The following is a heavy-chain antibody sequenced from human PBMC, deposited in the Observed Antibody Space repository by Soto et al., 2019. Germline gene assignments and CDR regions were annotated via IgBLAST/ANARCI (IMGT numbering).Heavy chain of an antibody. CDR3: ARDSIAAPNWFDP. D-gene: IGHD2-21*01. J-gene: IGHJ5*02. V-gene: IGHV3-48*03. CDR2: ISSSGSKT. CDR1: GFTFRNFE. Sequence: DVQLVESGGGMVQPGGSLRLSCVDSGFTFRNFEMNWVRQVPGKGLEWLSYISSSGSKTYYAESVKGRFTISRDNTEDSLFLQMNSLRVEDTCIYFCARDSIAAPNWFDPWGQGTRVIVSS.